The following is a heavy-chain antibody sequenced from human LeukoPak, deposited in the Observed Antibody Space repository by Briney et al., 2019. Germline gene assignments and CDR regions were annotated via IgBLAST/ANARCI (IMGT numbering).Heavy chain of an antibody. Sequence: PGGSLRLSCAASGFTFSSCGMHWVRQAPGKGLEWVAFIRYDGSNKYYADSVKGRFTISRDNSKNTLYLQMNNLRAEDTAVYYCVKGFVVLWFGELLSVDYWGQRTLVTVSS. D-gene: IGHD3-10*01. CDR2: IRYDGSNK. CDR1: GFTFSSCG. J-gene: IGHJ4*02. V-gene: IGHV3-30*02. CDR3: VKGFVVLWFGELLSVDY.